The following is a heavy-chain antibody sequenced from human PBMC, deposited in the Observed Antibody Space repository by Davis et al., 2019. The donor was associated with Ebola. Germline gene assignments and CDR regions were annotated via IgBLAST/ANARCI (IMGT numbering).Heavy chain of an antibody. CDR1: GFTFSNYC. D-gene: IGHD6-6*01. J-gene: IGHJ4*02. Sequence: ESLKLSCVASGFTFSNYCMGWVRQAPGKGLEWVANIDQDGTKKNYVDSVKGRFTVSRDNSKNSLDLQMNSLGAEDTAIYYCVSQYSPSSHYWGQGALVTVSS. CDR2: IDQDGTKK. CDR3: VSQYSPSSHY. V-gene: IGHV3-7*01.